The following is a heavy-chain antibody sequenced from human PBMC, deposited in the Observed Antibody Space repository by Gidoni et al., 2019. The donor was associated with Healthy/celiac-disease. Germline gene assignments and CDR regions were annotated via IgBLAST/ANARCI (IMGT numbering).Heavy chain of an antibody. V-gene: IGHV4-61*02. Sequence: QVQLQESGPGLVKPSQTLSLTFTVSGGSISSGSYYWSWLRQPAGKGLEWIGRIYTSGSTNYNPSLKSRVTISVDTSKNQFSLKLSSVTAADTAVYYCARASRYYFDYWGQGTLVTVSS. CDR2: IYTSGST. CDR1: GGSISSGSYY. CDR3: ARASRYYFDY. J-gene: IGHJ4*02.